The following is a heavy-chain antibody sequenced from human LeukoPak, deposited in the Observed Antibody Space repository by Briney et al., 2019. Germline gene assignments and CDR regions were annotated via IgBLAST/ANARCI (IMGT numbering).Heavy chain of an antibody. J-gene: IGHJ6*02. CDR1: GFTFSNYW. CDR3: ARVYYRTSGSNYGMDV. Sequence: GGSLRPSCAASGFTFSNYWMHWVRRAPGKGLVWVSRIYPDGITTSYADSVKGRFTISRDNAKNTLDLQMNSLRADDTAVYYCARVYYRTSGSNYGMDVWGQGTTVTVSS. V-gene: IGHV3-74*03. CDR2: IYPDGITT. D-gene: IGHD3-10*01.